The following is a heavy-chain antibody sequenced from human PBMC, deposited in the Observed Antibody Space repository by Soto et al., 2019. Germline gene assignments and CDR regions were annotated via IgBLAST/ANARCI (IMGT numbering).Heavy chain of an antibody. CDR2: ISAYNGNT. J-gene: IGHJ4*02. D-gene: IGHD3-22*01. Sequence: GGPVKVSCKASGYTFTSYGISWVRQAPGQGLEWMGWISAYNGNTNYAQKLQGRVTMTTDTSTSTAYMELRSLRSDDTAVYYCAREMGRSYYYDSSGSPLLNYFDYWGQGTLVTVSS. V-gene: IGHV1-18*04. CDR1: GYTFTSYG. CDR3: AREMGRSYYYDSSGSPLLNYFDY.